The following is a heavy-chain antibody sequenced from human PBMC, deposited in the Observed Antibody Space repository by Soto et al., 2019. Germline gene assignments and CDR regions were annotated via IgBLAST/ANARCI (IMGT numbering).Heavy chain of an antibody. Sequence: QVQLVQSGAEVKKPGSSVKVSCKASGGTFSSYTISWVRQAPGQGLEWMGRIIPILGIANYAQKFQGRVTITADKSTSTAYMELISLRSEDTAVYYCASGGAEMATIAYYFDYWGQGTLVTVSS. CDR2: IIPILGIA. V-gene: IGHV1-69*02. D-gene: IGHD5-12*01. J-gene: IGHJ4*02. CDR3: ASGGAEMATIAYYFDY. CDR1: GGTFSSYT.